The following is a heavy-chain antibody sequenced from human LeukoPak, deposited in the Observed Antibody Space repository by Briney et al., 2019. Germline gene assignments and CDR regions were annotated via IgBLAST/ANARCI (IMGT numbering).Heavy chain of an antibody. D-gene: IGHD6-6*01. J-gene: IGHJ4*02. V-gene: IGHV3-74*01. CDR2: IKSDGSDT. CDR3: AKDAGPQQLVFFDS. CDR1: GFTLSSYW. Sequence: GGSLRLSCAASGFTLSSYWMHWVRQVPGKGLVWVSRIKSDGSDTRYADSVKGRFTISRDNSRSTLYLQMNSLRAEDTAVYYCAKDAGPQQLVFFDSWGQGTLVTVSS.